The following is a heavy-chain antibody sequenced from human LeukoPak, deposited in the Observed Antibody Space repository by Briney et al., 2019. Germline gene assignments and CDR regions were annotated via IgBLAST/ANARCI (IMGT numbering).Heavy chain of an antibody. Sequence: PGGSLRLSCTASGFSVSTDYMTWVRQAPGKGLEWVSLTYPSGSTYFADSVKGRFTISRDNSKNTLNLQMNNLRDGDAAVYFCAREAFTGSWRAFDIWGQGTTVTVSS. V-gene: IGHV3-66*01. CDR3: AREAFTGSWRAFDI. J-gene: IGHJ3*02. CDR2: TYPSGST. D-gene: IGHD6-13*01. CDR1: GFSVSTDY.